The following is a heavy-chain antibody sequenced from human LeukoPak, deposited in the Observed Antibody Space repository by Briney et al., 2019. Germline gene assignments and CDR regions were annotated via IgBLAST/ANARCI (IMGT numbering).Heavy chain of an antibody. D-gene: IGHD6-13*01. CDR2: ISAYNGDT. Sequence: TSVKVSCKASGYTFTSYGISWVRQAPGQGLEWIGWISAYNGDTNYAQKLQGRVTMTTDTSTSTAYMELRSLRSDDTAVYYCARGPGGAAAGAFDYWGQGTLVTVSS. CDR1: GYTFTSYG. J-gene: IGHJ4*02. V-gene: IGHV1-18*01. CDR3: ARGPGGAAAGAFDY.